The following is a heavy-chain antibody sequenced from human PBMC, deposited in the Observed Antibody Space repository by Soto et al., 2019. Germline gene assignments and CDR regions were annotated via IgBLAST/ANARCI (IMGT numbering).Heavy chain of an antibody. CDR3: AKDHSGYARYCYYMDV. D-gene: IGHD5-12*01. Sequence: GGSLRLSCAASGFTFDDYAMHWVRQAPGKGLEWVSGISWNSGSIGYADSVKGRFTISRDNAKNSLYLQMNSLRAEDTALYYCAKDHSGYARYCYYMDVWGKGTTVTVSS. V-gene: IGHV3-9*01. CDR2: ISWNSGSI. J-gene: IGHJ6*03. CDR1: GFTFDDYA.